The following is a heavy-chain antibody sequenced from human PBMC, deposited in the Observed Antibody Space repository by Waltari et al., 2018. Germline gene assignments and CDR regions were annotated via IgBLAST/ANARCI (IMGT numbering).Heavy chain of an antibody. CDR1: GMAFRNYW. CDR2: IKQDGSEK. V-gene: IGHV3-7*01. CDR3: VTGLTTVTAKDYFDH. J-gene: IGHJ4*02. D-gene: IGHD4-17*01. Sequence: EVQLVESGGGSVQPGGSVRLSCAASGMAFRNYWMNWVRQAPGKGLEWVANIKQDGSEKNYVDSVEGRFSISRDNAQNSLYLQMNSLRAEDTAIYYCVTGLTTVTAKDYFDHWGQGALVTVSS.